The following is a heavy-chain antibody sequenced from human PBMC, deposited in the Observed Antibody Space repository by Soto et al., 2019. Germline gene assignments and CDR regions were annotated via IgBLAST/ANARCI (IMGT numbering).Heavy chain of an antibody. D-gene: IGHD3-10*01. CDR2: IYDSGST. J-gene: IGHJ4*02. CDR3: ARSSMVLLDYFHX. V-gene: IGHV4-59*11. CDR1: GDSLKNHY. Sequence: LEALSLTCSVSGDSLKNHYWAWIRHSPGKGLELIVNIYDSGSTNYSPALKSRVSMSVDTSKNLFSLKMNSVTAADTAVYYCARSSMVLLDYFHXWGQATVVTVSX.